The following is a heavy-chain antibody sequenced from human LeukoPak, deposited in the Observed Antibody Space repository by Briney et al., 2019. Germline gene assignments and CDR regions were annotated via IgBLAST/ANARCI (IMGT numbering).Heavy chain of an antibody. Sequence: SETLSLTCTVSGDSISSSRYYWGWIRQPPGKGLEWIGSINYSGSTYYNPSLKSRVTISVDTSKNQFSLKLSSVTAADTAVYYCARGDFWSGPFDYWGQGTLVTVSS. CDR2: INYSGST. V-gene: IGHV4-39*07. CDR1: GDSISSSRYY. D-gene: IGHD3-3*01. CDR3: ARGDFWSGPFDY. J-gene: IGHJ4*02.